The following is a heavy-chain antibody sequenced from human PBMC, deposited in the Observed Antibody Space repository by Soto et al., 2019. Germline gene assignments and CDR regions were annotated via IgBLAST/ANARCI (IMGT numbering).Heavy chain of an antibody. D-gene: IGHD3-9*01. J-gene: IGHJ4*02. CDR3: GRLEGLATISYYFDY. CDR1: GGYVSSSSYS. Sequence: SETLSLTCTVSGGYVSSSSYSWGWVRQPPGKGLEWIGSVYYSGSTYYNPSLESRVTISVDKSKNQFSLKLMSLSAADTAVYYCGRLEGLATISYYFDYWGQGALVTVSS. CDR2: VYYSGST. V-gene: IGHV4-39*01.